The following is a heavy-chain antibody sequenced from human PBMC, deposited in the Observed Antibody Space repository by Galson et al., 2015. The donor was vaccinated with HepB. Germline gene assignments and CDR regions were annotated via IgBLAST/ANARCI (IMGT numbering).Heavy chain of an antibody. D-gene: IGHD5-18*01. V-gene: IGHV1-69*10. Sequence: SVKVSCKASGGTFSSYAISWVRQAPGQGLEWMGGIIPIFGIANYAQKFQGRVTITADKSTSTAYMELSSLRSEDTAVYYCARDGYSYGSPRENWFDPWGQGTLVTVSS. CDR1: GGTFSSYA. CDR2: IIPIFGIA. CDR3: ARDGYSYGSPRENWFDP. J-gene: IGHJ5*02.